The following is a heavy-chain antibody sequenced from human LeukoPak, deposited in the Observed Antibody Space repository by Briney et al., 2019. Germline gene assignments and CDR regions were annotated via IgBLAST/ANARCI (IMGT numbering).Heavy chain of an antibody. Sequence: GGSLTLSCAASGFSFTNHGMHWVRQAPGKGLEWVSIIWYDGSKKYYADSVKGRFTISRDNSKNTLSLQMKSLRVEDTAVYYCAKDWGTSGTTGWMFEYWGEGTLVTVSS. V-gene: IGHV3-33*06. D-gene: IGHD1-1*01. J-gene: IGHJ4*02. CDR1: GFSFTNHG. CDR3: AKDWGTSGTTGWMFEY. CDR2: IWYDGSKK.